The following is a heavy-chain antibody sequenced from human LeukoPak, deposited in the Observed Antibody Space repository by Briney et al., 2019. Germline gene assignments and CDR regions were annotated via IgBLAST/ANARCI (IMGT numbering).Heavy chain of an antibody. J-gene: IGHJ1*01. CDR3: VKSPPGEIVLMVYGTE. V-gene: IGHV3-64D*09. CDR1: GFTFTTYA. CDR2: ITGNGGTA. D-gene: IGHD2-8*01. Sequence: PGGSLRLSCLASGFTFTTYAMYWVRQAPGKGLEYVSAITGNGGTAYYADSVKGRFTISRDNSENTLYLQMSSLRAEDTAVYYCVKSPPGEIVLMVYGTEWGQGTLVTVSS.